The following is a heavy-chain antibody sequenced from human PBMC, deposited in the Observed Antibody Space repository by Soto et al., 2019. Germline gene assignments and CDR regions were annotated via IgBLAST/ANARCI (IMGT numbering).Heavy chain of an antibody. J-gene: IGHJ4*02. V-gene: IGHV3-73*01. CDR3: GTDNYYGSGGYYDY. CDR1: GFALSGSA. D-gene: IGHD3-10*01. CDR2: IRSKANTYAT. Sequence: GGSLRLSCAAAGFALSGSALHWVRQASGKGLEWVGRIRSKANTYATTYAASVEGRFTISRDDSKNMAYLQMNSLRAEDTAVYYCGTDNYYGSGGYYDYWGQGTLVTVSS.